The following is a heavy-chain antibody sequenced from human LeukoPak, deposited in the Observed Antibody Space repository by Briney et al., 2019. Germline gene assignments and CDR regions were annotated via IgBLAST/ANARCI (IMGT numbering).Heavy chain of an antibody. Sequence: PSETLSLTCTVSGGSISSYCWSWIRQPPGKGLEWIGYIYYSGSTNYNPSLKSRVTISVDTSKNQFSLKLSSVTAADTAVYYCARGTSYWGQGTLVTVSS. CDR2: IYYSGST. CDR1: GGSISSYC. J-gene: IGHJ4*02. V-gene: IGHV4-59*01. CDR3: ARGTSY. D-gene: IGHD2-8*01.